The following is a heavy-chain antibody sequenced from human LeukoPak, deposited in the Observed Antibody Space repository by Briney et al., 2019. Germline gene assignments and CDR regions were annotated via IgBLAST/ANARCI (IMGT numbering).Heavy chain of an antibody. CDR3: ARDASAYYYDSSGYRFDY. J-gene: IGHJ4*02. Sequence: SVKVSCKASGGTFSSYAISWVRQAPGQGLEWMGRIIHIFGTANYAQKFQGRVTITTDESTSTAYMELSSLRSEDTAVYYCARDASAYYYDSSGYRFDYWGQGTLVTVSS. V-gene: IGHV1-69*05. CDR2: IIHIFGTA. CDR1: GGTFSSYA. D-gene: IGHD3-22*01.